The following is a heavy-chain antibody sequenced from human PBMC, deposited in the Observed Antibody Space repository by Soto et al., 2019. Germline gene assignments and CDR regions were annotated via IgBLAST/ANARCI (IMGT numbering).Heavy chain of an antibody. CDR3: ARYSGQDAFDI. Sequence: SETLSLTCTVSGGSISSYYWSWIRQPPGKGLEWIGYIYYSGSTNYNPSLKSRVTISVDTSKNQFSLKLSSVTAADTAVYYCARYSGQDAFDIWGQGTMVPVSS. V-gene: IGHV4-59*01. J-gene: IGHJ3*02. D-gene: IGHD5-12*01. CDR1: GGSISSYY. CDR2: IYYSGST.